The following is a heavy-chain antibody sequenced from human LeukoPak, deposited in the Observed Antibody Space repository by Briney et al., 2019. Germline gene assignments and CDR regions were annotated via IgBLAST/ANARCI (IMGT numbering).Heavy chain of an antibody. Sequence: SETLSLTCAVSGGSISSSNWWSWVRQPPGKGLEWIGEIYHSGSTNYNPSLKSRVTISVDKSKNQFSLKLSSVTAADTAVYYCARGYPYYDFWSGYGLYYYYYMDVWGKGTTVTVSS. J-gene: IGHJ6*03. V-gene: IGHV4-4*02. CDR1: GGSISSSNW. D-gene: IGHD3-3*01. CDR3: ARGYPYYDFWSGYGLYYYYYMDV. CDR2: IYHSGST.